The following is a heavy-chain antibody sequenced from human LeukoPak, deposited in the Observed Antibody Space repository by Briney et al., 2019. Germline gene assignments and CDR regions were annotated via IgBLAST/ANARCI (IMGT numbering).Heavy chain of an antibody. Sequence: PSETLSLTCTVSGSISSYYWSWIRQPPGNGLEWIGYIYTSGSTNYNPSLKSRVTISVDTSKNQFSLDLSSVTAADTAVYYCARQKCTSTSCLTKNAFDIWGQGTMVTVSS. J-gene: IGHJ3*02. V-gene: IGHV4-4*09. D-gene: IGHD2-2*01. CDR3: ARQKCTSTSCLTKNAFDI. CDR1: GSISSYY. CDR2: IYTSGST.